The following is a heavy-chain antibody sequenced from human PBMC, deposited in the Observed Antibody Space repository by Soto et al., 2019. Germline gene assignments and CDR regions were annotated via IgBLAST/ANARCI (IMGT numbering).Heavy chain of an antibody. CDR1: GFTFSSYA. J-gene: IGHJ6*02. CDR2: ISYDGSNK. Sequence: PGGSLRLSCAASGFTFSSYAMHWVRQAPGKGLEWVAVISYDGSNKYYADSVKGRFTISRDNSKNTLYLQMNSLRAEDTAVYYCSLMDVWGQGTTVTVSS. CDR3: SLMDV. V-gene: IGHV3-30-3*01.